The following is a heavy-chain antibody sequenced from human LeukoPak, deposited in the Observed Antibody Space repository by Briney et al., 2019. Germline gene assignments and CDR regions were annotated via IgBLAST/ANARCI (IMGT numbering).Heavy chain of an antibody. Sequence: GGSLRLSCAASGFTVSSNSMSWVRQTPGKGLEWVSGICGSGGCTYYADSVKGRFTISRDNSKNTVYLQMNSLTADDTAVYYCAKTTVGYSSGRYPGWPADCWGQGTLVTVSS. CDR2: ICGSGGCT. J-gene: IGHJ4*02. CDR3: AKTTVGYSSGRYPGWPADC. V-gene: IGHV3-23*01. D-gene: IGHD6-19*01. CDR1: GFTVSSNS.